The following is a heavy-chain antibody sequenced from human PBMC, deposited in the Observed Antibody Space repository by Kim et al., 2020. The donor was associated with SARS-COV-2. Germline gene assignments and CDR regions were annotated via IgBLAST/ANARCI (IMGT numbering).Heavy chain of an antibody. J-gene: IGHJ5*02. Sequence: GESLKISCKSSEYRLTTYWVSWVRQMPGKGLEWMGKIDPSDSKTHYGPSFQGHVTISADNSISTAYLQWSSLQASDTAMYYCVRHDWYGTKIAWGQGTLVTVPS. V-gene: IGHV5-10-1*01. CDR2: IDPSDSKT. D-gene: IGHD2-21*01. CDR1: EYRLTTYW. CDR3: VRHDWYGTKIA.